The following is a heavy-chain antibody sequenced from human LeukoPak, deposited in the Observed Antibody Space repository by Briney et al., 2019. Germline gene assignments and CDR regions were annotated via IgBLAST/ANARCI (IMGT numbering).Heavy chain of an antibody. CDR2: IYYSGST. J-gene: IGHJ2*01. V-gene: IGHV4-39*01. CDR3: ARRVEMATIISYRYFDL. Sequence: PSETLSLTCTVSGGSISSSSYYWGWIRQPPGKGLEWIGSIYYSGSTYYNPSLKSRVTISVDTSKNQFSLKLSSVTAADTAVYYCARRVEMATIISYRYFDLWGRGTLFTVSS. D-gene: IGHD5-24*01. CDR1: GGSISSSSYY.